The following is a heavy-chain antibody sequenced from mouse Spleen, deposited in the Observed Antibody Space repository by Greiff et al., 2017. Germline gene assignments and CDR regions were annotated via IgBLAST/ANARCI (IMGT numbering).Heavy chain of an antibody. CDR1: GYTFTDYE. CDR2: IDPETGGT. V-gene: IGHV1-15*01. Sequence: VKLMESGAELVRPGASVTLSCKASGYTFTDYEMHWVKQTPVHGLEWIGAIDPETGGTAYNQKFKGKATLTADKSSSTAYMELRSLTSEDSAVYYCTRGTTVVATGFDYWGQGTTLTVSS. J-gene: IGHJ2*01. D-gene: IGHD1-1*01. CDR3: TRGTTVVATGFDY.